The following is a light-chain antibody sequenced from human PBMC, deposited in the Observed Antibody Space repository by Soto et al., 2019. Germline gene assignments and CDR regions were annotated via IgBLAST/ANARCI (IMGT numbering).Light chain of an antibody. CDR2: AAS. V-gene: IGKV1-8*01. CDR3: QQYYSYPLT. CDR1: QGISSY. Sequence: ALRMTQSPSSVSASTGDSVTITCRAGQGISSYLAWYQQKPGKAPKLLIYAASTLQSGVPSRFSGSGSGTDFTLTISCLQSEDFATYYCQQYYSYPLTFGGGTKVEIK. J-gene: IGKJ4*01.